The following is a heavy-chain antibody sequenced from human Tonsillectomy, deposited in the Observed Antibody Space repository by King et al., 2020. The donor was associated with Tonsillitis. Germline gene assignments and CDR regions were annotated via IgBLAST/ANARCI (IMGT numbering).Heavy chain of an antibody. CDR3: AKDLAAIRLSYFDL. J-gene: IGHJ2*01. V-gene: IGHV3-23*01. D-gene: IGHD2-15*01. CDR2: ISGSGGST. Sequence: MSWVRQAPGKGLEWVSAISGSGGSTYYADSVKGRFTISRDNSKNTLYLQMNSLRVEDTAVYYCAKDLAAIRLSYFDLWGRGTLVTVSS.